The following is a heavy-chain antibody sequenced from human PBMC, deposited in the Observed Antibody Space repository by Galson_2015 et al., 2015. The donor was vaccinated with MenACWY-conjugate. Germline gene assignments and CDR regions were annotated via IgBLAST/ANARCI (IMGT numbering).Heavy chain of an antibody. CDR2: IIPIFGTA. CDR1: GGTFSSYA. D-gene: IGHD2-15*01. CDR3: ARVSGYCSGGSCTFDY. J-gene: IGHJ4*02. V-gene: IGHV1-69*13. Sequence: SVKVSCKASGGTFSSYAISWVRQAPGQGLEWVGGIIPIFGTANYAQKFQGRATITADESTSTAYMELSSLRSEDTAVYYCARVSGYCSGGSCTFDYWGQGTLVTVSS.